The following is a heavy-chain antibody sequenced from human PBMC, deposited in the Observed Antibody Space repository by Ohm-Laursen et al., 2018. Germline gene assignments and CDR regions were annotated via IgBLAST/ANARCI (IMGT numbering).Heavy chain of an antibody. D-gene: IGHD2-21*02. CDR2: IYYSGST. V-gene: IGHV4-59*01. CDR1: GGSISNYY. CDR3: ARDSYGGGDFSYYYYYGMDV. Sequence: SDTLSLTCTVSGGSISNYYWTWIRQPPGKGLEWIGYIYYSGSTNYNPSLKSRVTISVDTSKNQFSLKLSSVTAADTAVYYCARDSYGGGDFSYYYYYGMDVWGQGTTVTVSS. J-gene: IGHJ6*02.